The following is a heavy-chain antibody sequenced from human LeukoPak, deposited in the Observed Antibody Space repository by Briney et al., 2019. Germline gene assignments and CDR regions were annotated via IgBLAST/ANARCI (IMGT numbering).Heavy chain of an antibody. J-gene: IGHJ4*02. D-gene: IGHD3-9*01. V-gene: IGHV3-7*04. Sequence: PGGSLRLSCAASRFTFSSYWMSWVRQAPGKGLEWVANIKQDGSEKYYVDSVKGRFTISRDNAKNSLYLQMNSLRAEDTAVYYCARVPHVLRYFDWYSVWGQGTLVTVSS. CDR1: RFTFSSYW. CDR2: IKQDGSEK. CDR3: ARVPHVLRYFDWYSV.